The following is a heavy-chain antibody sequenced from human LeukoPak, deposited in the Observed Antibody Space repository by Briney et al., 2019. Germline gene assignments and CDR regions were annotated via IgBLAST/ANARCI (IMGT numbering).Heavy chain of an antibody. CDR3: ARAGFDYGMDV. D-gene: IGHD3-3*01. V-gene: IGHV3-30*04. J-gene: IGHJ6*02. CDR2: ISYDGSNK. CDR1: GFTFSSYA. Sequence: GGSLRLSCAASGFTFSSYAMHWVRQAPGKGLEWVAVISYDGSNKYYADSVKGRFTISRDNAKNSLYLQMNSLRAEDTAVYYCARAGFDYGMDVWGQGTTVTVSS.